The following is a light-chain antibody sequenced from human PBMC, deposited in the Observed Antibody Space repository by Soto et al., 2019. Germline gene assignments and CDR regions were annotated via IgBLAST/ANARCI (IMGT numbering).Light chain of an antibody. CDR3: SSYATSSPVL. J-gene: IGLJ2*01. CDR1: SSDVGGYDY. V-gene: IGLV2-14*01. Sequence: QAVVTQPASVSGSPGQSITISCTGTSSDVGGYDYVSWYQQHPGKAPKLLIYDVSDRPSGVPNRFSGSKSGNTASLTISGLQAEDEADYYCSSYATSSPVLFGGGTKLTVL. CDR2: DVS.